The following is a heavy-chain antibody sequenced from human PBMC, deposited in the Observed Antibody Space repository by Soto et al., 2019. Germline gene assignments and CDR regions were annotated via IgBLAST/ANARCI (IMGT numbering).Heavy chain of an antibody. D-gene: IGHD3-9*01. CDR1: GDSINSDKYY. J-gene: IGHJ4*02. CDR3: ARLEGLATISYYFDF. V-gene: IGHV4-39*01. Sequence: SETLSLTCSVSGDSINSDKYYWGWIRQPPGKGLEWIGSIYFRGNTYYNPSLQTRVTISLDKSKRQFSLKLNSVTAADSAVYFCARLEGLATISYYFDFWGQGALVTVSS. CDR2: IYFRGNT.